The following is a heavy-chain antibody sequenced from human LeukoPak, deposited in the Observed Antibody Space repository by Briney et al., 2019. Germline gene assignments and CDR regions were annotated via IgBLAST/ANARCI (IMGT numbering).Heavy chain of an antibody. Sequence: ASVKVSCKASGYTFTSYYMHWVRQAPGQGLEWMGIINPSGGSTSYAQKFQGRVTMARDTSTSTVYMELSSLRSEDTAVYYCARDYCTNGVCSVSRDWGQGTLVTVSS. CDR3: ARDYCTNGVCSVSRD. CDR2: INPSGGST. J-gene: IGHJ4*02. CDR1: GYTFTSYY. D-gene: IGHD2-8*01. V-gene: IGHV1-46*01.